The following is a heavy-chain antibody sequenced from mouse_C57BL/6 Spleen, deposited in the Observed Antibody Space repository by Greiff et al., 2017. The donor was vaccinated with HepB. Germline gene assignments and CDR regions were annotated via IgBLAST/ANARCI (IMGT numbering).Heavy chain of an antibody. Sequence: VQLKQSGPELVKPGASVKISCKASGYKFTDYYMNWVKQSHGKSLEWIGDINTNNGGTSYNQKFKGKATLTVDKSSSTAYMELRSLTSEDSAVYYCARGGGYYGDYWGQGTSVTVSS. CDR1: GYKFTDYY. J-gene: IGHJ4*01. CDR3: ARGGGYYGDY. CDR2: INTNNGGT. V-gene: IGHV1-26*01. D-gene: IGHD2-3*01.